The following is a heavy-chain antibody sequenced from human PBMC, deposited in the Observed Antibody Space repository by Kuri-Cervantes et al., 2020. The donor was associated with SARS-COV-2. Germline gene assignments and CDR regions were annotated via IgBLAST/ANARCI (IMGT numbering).Heavy chain of an antibody. V-gene: IGHV3-66*01. CDR3: ARSSIAASPGIDY. CDR2: IYSGGST. D-gene: IGHD6-6*01. CDR1: GFTVSSNY. Sequence: GGSLRLSCAASGFTVSSNYMSWVRQAPGKGLEWVSAIYSGGSTYYADSVKGRFAISRDNAKNSLYLQMNSLRAEDTAVYYCARSSIAASPGIDYWGQGTLVTVSS. J-gene: IGHJ4*02.